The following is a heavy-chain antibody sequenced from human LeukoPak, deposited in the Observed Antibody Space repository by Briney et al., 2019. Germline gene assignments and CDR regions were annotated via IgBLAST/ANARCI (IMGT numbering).Heavy chain of an antibody. CDR1: GGTFSSYA. Sequence: SVKVSCKASGGTFSSYAISWVRQAPGQGLEWMGGIIPIFGTANYAQKFQGRVTITADESTSTAYMELSSLRSEDTAVYYCARGGSGWYFYDYWGQGTLVTVSS. V-gene: IGHV1-69*13. D-gene: IGHD6-19*01. J-gene: IGHJ4*02. CDR2: IIPIFGTA. CDR3: ARGGSGWYFYDY.